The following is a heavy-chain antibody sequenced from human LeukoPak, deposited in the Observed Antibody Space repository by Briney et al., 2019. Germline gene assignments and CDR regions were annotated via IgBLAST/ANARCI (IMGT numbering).Heavy chain of an antibody. Sequence: PSETLSLTCTVSGGSISSGGYYWSWIRQHPGKGLEWIGYIYYSGSTYYNPSLKSRVTISVDTSKNQFSLKLSSVTAADTAVYYCARGRGYCSGGSCYGNWFDPWAREPWSPSPQ. CDR3: ARGRGYCSGGSCYGNWFDP. CDR1: GGSISSGGYY. D-gene: IGHD2-15*01. J-gene: IGHJ5*02. V-gene: IGHV4-31*03. CDR2: IYYSGST.